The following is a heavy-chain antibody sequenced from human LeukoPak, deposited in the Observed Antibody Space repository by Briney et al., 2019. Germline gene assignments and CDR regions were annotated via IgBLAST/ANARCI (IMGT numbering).Heavy chain of an antibody. CDR1: GYTFTSYG. CDR3: ARIDYYDSSGRIDY. Sequence: ASVKVSCKASGYTFTSYGISWVRQAPGQGLEWMGWISAYNGNTNYAQKLQGRVTMTTDTSTSTAYMELRSLRSDDTAVYYCARIDYYDSSGRIDYWGLGTLVTVSS. D-gene: IGHD3-22*01. J-gene: IGHJ4*02. V-gene: IGHV1-18*01. CDR2: ISAYNGNT.